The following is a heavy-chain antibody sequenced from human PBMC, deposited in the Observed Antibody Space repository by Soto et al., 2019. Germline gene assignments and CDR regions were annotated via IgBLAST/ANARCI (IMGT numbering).Heavy chain of an antibody. CDR1: GGSISSYY. D-gene: IGHD3-3*01. Sequence: SETLSLTCTVSGGSISSYYWSWIRQPPGKGLEWIGYIYYSGSTNYNPSLKSRVTISVDTSKNQFSLKLSSVTAADTAVYYRARRDFWSGHYDDWGQGTLVTVSS. CDR2: IYYSGST. J-gene: IGHJ4*02. V-gene: IGHV4-59*01. CDR3: ARRDFWSGHYDD.